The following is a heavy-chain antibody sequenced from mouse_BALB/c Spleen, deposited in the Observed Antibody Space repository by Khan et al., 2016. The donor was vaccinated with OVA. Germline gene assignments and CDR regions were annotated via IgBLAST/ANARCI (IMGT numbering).Heavy chain of an antibody. CDR3: ARDYGYDEGFGY. V-gene: IGHV1S56*01. D-gene: IGHD2-2*01. Sequence: VQLQESGPELVKPGASVKMSCKASGSTFTSYYIHWVKQRPGQGLEWIGWIYPGDGSSNYNEKFKGKTTLNEDKSSSTAYMLISSLTSEDSAIYFCARDYGYDEGFGYWGQGTLVTVSA. CDR1: GSTFTSYY. CDR2: IYPGDGSS. J-gene: IGHJ3*01.